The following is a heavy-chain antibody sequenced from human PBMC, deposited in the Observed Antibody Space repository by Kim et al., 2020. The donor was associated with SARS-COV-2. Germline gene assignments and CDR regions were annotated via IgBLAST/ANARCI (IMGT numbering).Heavy chain of an antibody. J-gene: IGHJ3*02. CDR2: IYYSGST. D-gene: IGHD3-9*01. V-gene: IGHV4-59*01. Sequence: SETLSLTCTVSGGSISSYYWSWIRQPPGKGLEWIGYIYYSGSTNYNPSLKSRVTISVDTSKNQFSLKLSSVTAADTAVYYCARAEIYYDILTGHPDAFDIWGQGTMVTVSS. CDR3: ARAEIYYDILTGHPDAFDI. CDR1: GGSISSYY.